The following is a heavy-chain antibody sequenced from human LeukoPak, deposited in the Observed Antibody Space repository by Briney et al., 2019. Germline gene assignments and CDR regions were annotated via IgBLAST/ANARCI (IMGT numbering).Heavy chain of an antibody. CDR1: GFTFSSYA. CDR3: AKAYFTGDYYYYYMDV. J-gene: IGHJ6*03. CDR2: ISGSGGST. D-gene: IGHD2/OR15-2a*01. Sequence: GGSLRLSCAASGFTFSSYAMSWVRQAPGKGLEWVSAISGSGGSTYYADSVKGRFTISRGNSKNTLYLQMNSLRAEDTAVYYCAKAYFTGDYYYYYMDVWGKGTTVTVSS. V-gene: IGHV3-23*01.